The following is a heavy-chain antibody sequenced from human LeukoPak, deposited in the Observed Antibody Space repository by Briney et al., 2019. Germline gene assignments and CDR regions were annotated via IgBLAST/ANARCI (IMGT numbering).Heavy chain of an antibody. CDR2: IYSGGST. D-gene: IGHD6-19*01. J-gene: IGHJ4*02. CDR1: GSTFSSYA. CDR3: AKERNLEIAVAGTIFDY. Sequence: GGSLRLSCAASGSTFSSYAMSWVRQAPGKGLEWVSVIYSGGSTYYADSVKGRFTISRDNSKNMIYLEMNSLRAEDTAVYYCAKERNLEIAVAGTIFDYWGQGTLVTVSS. V-gene: IGHV3-66*01.